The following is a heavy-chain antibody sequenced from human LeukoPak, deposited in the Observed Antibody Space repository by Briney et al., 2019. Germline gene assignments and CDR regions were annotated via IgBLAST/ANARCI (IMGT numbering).Heavy chain of an antibody. D-gene: IGHD4-4*01. Sequence: PGGSLRLSCAASGFTFSNYWMSWVRQAPGKGLEWVANIRQDGSEKYYVDSMRGRFTISRDNAKNSLYLKMSSLRAEDTAVYYCARDLSYSFDYWGQGTLVTVSS. CDR1: GFTFSNYW. J-gene: IGHJ4*02. V-gene: IGHV3-7*01. CDR2: IRQDGSEK. CDR3: ARDLSYSFDY.